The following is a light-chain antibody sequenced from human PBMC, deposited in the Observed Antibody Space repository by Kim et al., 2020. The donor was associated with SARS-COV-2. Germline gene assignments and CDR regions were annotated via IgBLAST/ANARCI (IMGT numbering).Light chain of an antibody. CDR1: SGDIVSNY. Sequence: GKTVTISCTGSSGDIVSNYVQWYQQRPGSARTLVIYEDRQRPSGVPDRFSGSIDSSSNSASLTISGLRTEDEADYYCQSYDSDSVLFGGGTQLTVL. J-gene: IGLJ2*01. CDR2: EDR. V-gene: IGLV6-57*02. CDR3: QSYDSDSVL.